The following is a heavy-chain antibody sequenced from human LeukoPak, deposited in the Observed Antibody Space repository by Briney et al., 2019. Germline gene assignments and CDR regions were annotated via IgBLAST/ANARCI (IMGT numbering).Heavy chain of an antibody. CDR2: INHSGST. CDR1: GGSISSASYS. D-gene: IGHD5-24*01. CDR3: ARSPWLQSYYGMDV. J-gene: IGHJ6*02. Sequence: SETLSLTCTVSGGSISSASYSWGWIRQPPGKGLEWIGEINHSGSTNYNPSLKSRVTISVDTSKNQFSLKLSSVTAADTAVYYCARSPWLQSYYGMDVWGQGTTVTVSS. V-gene: IGHV4-39*07.